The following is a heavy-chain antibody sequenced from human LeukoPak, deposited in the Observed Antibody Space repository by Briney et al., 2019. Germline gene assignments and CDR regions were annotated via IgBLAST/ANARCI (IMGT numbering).Heavy chain of an antibody. CDR3: ARHRYCNSSSCYAFDY. CDR1: GASITSSSFY. CDR2: VYYTGSA. D-gene: IGHD2-2*01. V-gene: IGHV4-39*01. Sequence: SETLSLTCSVSGASITSSSFYWGWIRQPPGKGLEWIGSVYYTGSADYNPSLKSRVTISVDTSKNQFSLKLTSVTAADAAVYYCARHRYCNSSSCYAFDYWGQGTLVTVSS. J-gene: IGHJ4*02.